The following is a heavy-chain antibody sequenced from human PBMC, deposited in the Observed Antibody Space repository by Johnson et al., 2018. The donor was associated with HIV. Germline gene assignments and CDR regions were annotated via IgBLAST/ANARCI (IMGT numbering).Heavy chain of an antibody. D-gene: IGHD3-22*01. J-gene: IGHJ3*01. CDR1: GFTFSSYA. CDR2: ISYDGSNK. CDR3: VRRFYDSSAFDV. V-gene: IGHV3-30*04. Sequence: QVQLVESGGGLVQPGGSLRLSCAASGFTFSSYAMSWVRQAPGKGLEWVAVISYDGSNKYYADSVEGRFTISRDNSKNTLYLQMNSLRAEDTAMYFCVRRFYDSSAFDVWGQGTLVTVSS.